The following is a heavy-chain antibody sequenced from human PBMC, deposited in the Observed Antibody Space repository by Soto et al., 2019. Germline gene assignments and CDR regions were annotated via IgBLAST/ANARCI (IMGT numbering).Heavy chain of an antibody. D-gene: IGHD6-13*01. J-gene: IGHJ6*02. Sequence: SVKVSCKASGGTFSSYAISWVRQAPGQGLEWMGGIIPIFGTANYAQKFQGRVTITADKSTSTAYMELSSLRSDDTAVYFCARARLAAPKSGEFAMDVWGQGTTVTVSS. V-gene: IGHV1-69*06. CDR1: GGTFSSYA. CDR3: ARARLAAPKSGEFAMDV. CDR2: IIPIFGTA.